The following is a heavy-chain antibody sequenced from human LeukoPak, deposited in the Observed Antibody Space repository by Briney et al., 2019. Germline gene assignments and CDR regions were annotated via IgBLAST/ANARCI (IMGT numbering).Heavy chain of an antibody. CDR3: ARAWTRSTSDYAPFDY. V-gene: IGHV3-30-3*01. J-gene: IGHJ4*02. D-gene: IGHD2-2*01. CDR1: GFTFSSYA. Sequence: PGGSLRLSCAASGFTFSSYAMHWVRQAPGKGLEWVAVISYDGSNKYYADSVKGRFTISRDNSKNTLYLQMNSLRAEDTAVYYCARAWTRSTSDYAPFDYWGQGTLVTVSS. CDR2: ISYDGSNK.